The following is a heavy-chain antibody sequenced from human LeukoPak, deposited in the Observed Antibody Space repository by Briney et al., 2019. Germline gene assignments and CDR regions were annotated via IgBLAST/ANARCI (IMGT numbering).Heavy chain of an antibody. Sequence: GGSLRLSCAASGFTFSSYAMSWVRQAPGKGLEWVSAISGSGGSTYYADSVKGRFTISRDDSKNTLYLQMNSLKTEDTAVYYCTTDLVRSDYWGQGTLVTVSS. CDR3: TTDLVRSDY. J-gene: IGHJ4*02. CDR1: GFTFSSYA. D-gene: IGHD2-8*01. V-gene: IGHV3-23*01. CDR2: ISGSGGST.